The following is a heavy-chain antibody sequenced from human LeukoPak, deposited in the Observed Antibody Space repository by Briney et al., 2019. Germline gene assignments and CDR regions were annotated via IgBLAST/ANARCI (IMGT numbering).Heavy chain of an antibody. CDR2: IYYSGST. J-gene: IGHJ4*02. CDR3: ARDGMGSGWSFDY. Sequence: PSETLSLTCTVSGGSISSSSYYWGWIRQPPGKGLEWIGSIYYSGSTYYNPSLKSRVTISVDTSKNQFSLKLSSVTAADTAVYYCARDGMGSGWSFDYWGQGTLVTVSS. CDR1: GGSISSSSYY. V-gene: IGHV4-39*07. D-gene: IGHD6-19*01.